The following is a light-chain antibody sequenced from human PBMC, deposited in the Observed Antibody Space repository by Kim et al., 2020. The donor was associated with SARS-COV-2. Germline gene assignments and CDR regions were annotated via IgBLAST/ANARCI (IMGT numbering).Light chain of an antibody. J-gene: IGKJ5*01. CDR3: QQYNSYSIT. Sequence: DIQMTQSPYTLSASVGDRVTITCRASQSISSWLAWYQQKPGKAPKLLIYKASSLESGVPSRFSGSGSGTEFTLTISSLQPDDFATYYCQQYNSYSITFGQGTRLEIK. CDR1: QSISSW. CDR2: KAS. V-gene: IGKV1-5*03.